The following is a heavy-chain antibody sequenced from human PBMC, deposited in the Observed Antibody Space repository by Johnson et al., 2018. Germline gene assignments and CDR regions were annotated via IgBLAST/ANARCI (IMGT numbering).Heavy chain of an antibody. CDR2: ISWNSGSI. CDR3: AKAPVGWLGEGAEYFQH. D-gene: IGHD3-3*01. J-gene: IGHJ1*01. Sequence: VQLVQSGGGLVQPGGSLRLSCAASGFTFSSYSMNWVRQAPGKGLEWVSGISWNSGSIGYADSVEGRFTISRDNAKNSLYLQMNSLRPEDTALYYCAKAPVGWLGEGAEYFQHWGQGTLVTVSS. V-gene: IGHV3-9*01. CDR1: GFTFSSYS.